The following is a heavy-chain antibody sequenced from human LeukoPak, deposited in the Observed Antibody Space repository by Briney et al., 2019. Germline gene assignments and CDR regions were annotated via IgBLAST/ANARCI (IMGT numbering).Heavy chain of an antibody. D-gene: IGHD3-22*01. V-gene: IGHV1-2*02. Sequence: ASVKVSCKASGYTFTIYYIHWVRQGPGQGLEWVGWIDPNGGGTNYAQKFQGRVTMTRDTSISTAYMELSRLTSDDTAVYYCARDGSSSGYFLDVWGKGTTVTVSS. CDR3: ARDGSSSGYFLDV. J-gene: IGHJ6*03. CDR2: IDPNGGGT. CDR1: GYTFTIYY.